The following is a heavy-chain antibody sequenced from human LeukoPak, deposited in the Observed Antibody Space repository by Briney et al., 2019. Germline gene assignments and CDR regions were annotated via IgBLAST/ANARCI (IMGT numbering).Heavy chain of an antibody. CDR1: GYSFTTYW. J-gene: IGHJ4*02. D-gene: IGHD6-13*01. V-gene: IGHV5-10-1*01. CDR3: ASEIAAAGKGFDY. Sequence: GESLKISCKGSGYSFTTYWIGWVRQMPGKGLEWMGRIDPSDSYTNYSPSFQGHVTISADKSISTAYLQWSSLKASDTAMYYCASEIAAAGKGFDYWGQGTLVTVSS. CDR2: IDPSDSYT.